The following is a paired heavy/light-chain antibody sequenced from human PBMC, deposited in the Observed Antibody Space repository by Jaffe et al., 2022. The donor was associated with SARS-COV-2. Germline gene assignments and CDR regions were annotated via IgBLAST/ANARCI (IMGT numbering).Heavy chain of an antibody. CDR3: AGGSTGAFDP. Sequence: QVQLQESGPGLMKPSETLSLTCIVSGGSISSYYWSWIRQPPGKTLEWIGYSSHGGSAGYNPSLKSRVSISVDTSKNHFSLKLTSVTAADTAVYYCAGGSTGAFDPWGPGIVVTVSS. CDR2: SSHGGSA. V-gene: IGHV4-59*01. D-gene: IGHD3-16*01. CDR1: GGSISSYY. J-gene: IGHJ5*02.
Light chain of an antibody. Sequence: EIVLTQSPGTLSLSPGERAILSCRASQSVSSRYLAWYQQRPGQAPRLLIYGSSTRATGIPDRFSGSGSGTDFTLTISRLEPEDFAVYYCQQYDASPPFTFGPGTKVDIK. J-gene: IGKJ3*01. CDR2: GSS. V-gene: IGKV3-20*01. CDR3: QQYDASPPFT. CDR1: QSVSSRY.